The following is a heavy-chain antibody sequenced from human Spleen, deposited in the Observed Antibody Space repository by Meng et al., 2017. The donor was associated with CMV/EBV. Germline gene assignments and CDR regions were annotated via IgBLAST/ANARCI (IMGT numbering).Heavy chain of an antibody. V-gene: IGHV3-49*04. Sequence: GGSLRLSCTASGFSFGTYAMSWVRQAPGKGLEWVGLIRGRADGGTSEYAASVKDRFAISRDDSESIAYLHMSGLKTEDTGVYYCTTGTEWLLYYFDYWGQGTLVTVSS. CDR2: IRGRADGGTS. D-gene: IGHD3-3*01. CDR3: TTGTEWLLYYFDY. J-gene: IGHJ4*02. CDR1: GFSFGTYA.